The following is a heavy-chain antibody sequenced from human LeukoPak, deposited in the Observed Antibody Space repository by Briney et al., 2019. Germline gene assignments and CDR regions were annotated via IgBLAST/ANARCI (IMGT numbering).Heavy chain of an antibody. V-gene: IGHV3-21*01. D-gene: IGHD3-9*01. CDR3: ARGAILTPRNFDY. CDR1: GFTFSSYS. CDR2: ISSSSSYI. Sequence: GGSLRLSCAASGFTFSSYSMNWVRQAPGKGPEWVSSISSSSSYIYYADSVKGRFTISRDNAKNSLYLQMNSLRAENTAVYYCARGAILTPRNFDYWGQGTLVTVSS. J-gene: IGHJ4*02.